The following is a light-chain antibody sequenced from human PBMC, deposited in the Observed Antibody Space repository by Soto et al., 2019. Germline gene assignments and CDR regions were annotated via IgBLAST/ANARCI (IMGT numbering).Light chain of an antibody. CDR1: SSSKW. CDR2: DVS. V-gene: IGKV1-5*01. Sequence: DIPVTHSPSTLAASVGDTVTMTCRSSSKWLAWYQKKPGKAPKLLIYDVSNLERGVPPRFSGSTSGAESTLTITGLQPDDLGTYYCQHTTDFTFGQGTKVDIK. CDR3: QHTTDFT. J-gene: IGKJ2*01.